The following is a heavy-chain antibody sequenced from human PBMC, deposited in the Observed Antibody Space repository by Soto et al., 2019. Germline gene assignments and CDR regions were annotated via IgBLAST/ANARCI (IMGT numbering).Heavy chain of an antibody. CDR2: ISYSGST. D-gene: IGHD6-13*01. J-gene: IGHJ4*02. Sequence: NPSETLSLTCTVSSDSISSYYWSWIRQPPGKRLEWIGYISYSGSTDYNPSLKSRVTISGDTSKNQFSLKVSSVTAADTAVYYCARGTSWQLPFDYWGQGTLGTVS. V-gene: IGHV4-59*01. CDR1: SDSISSYY. CDR3: ARGTSWQLPFDY.